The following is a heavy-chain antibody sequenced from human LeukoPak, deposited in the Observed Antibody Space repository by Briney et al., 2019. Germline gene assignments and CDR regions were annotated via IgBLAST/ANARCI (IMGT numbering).Heavy chain of an antibody. Sequence: SGTLSLTCTVSGGSISTYYWSWFRQPAGKGLEWIGRIYTTGSTNYNPSLESRVTMSGDTSKNQFSLKLSSVTAADTAVYYCARESYDAWDYWGPGTLVTVSS. CDR1: GGSISTYY. CDR3: ARESYDAWDY. J-gene: IGHJ4*02. CDR2: IYTTGST. V-gene: IGHV4-4*07. D-gene: IGHD1-1*01.